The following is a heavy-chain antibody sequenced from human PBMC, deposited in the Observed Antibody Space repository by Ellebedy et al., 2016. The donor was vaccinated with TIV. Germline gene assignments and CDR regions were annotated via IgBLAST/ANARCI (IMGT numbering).Heavy chain of an antibody. V-gene: IGHV5-51*01. CDR1: GYNFDTYW. D-gene: IGHD1-7*01. Sequence: GGSLRLSCKTSGYNFDTYWIGWVRQMPGKGLEWMGIIWPADSDTRYSPSFQGQVTISVDKSITTAYLQWGSLEASDTAMYYCTRRGVTGTTPDYWGQGTLVTVSP. CDR3: TRRGVTGTTPDY. CDR2: IWPADSDT. J-gene: IGHJ4*02.